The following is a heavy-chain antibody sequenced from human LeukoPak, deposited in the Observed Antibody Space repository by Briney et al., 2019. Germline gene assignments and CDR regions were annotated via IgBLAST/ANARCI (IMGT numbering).Heavy chain of an antibody. CDR1: GGSISSYY. D-gene: IGHD3-22*01. CDR2: IDYSRDT. CDR3: VRNGPHYYDKSGYLDS. V-gene: IGHV4-59*03. Sequence: PSETLSLTCTVSGGSISSYYWSWIRQPPGKGLEWIGNIDYSRDTNYNPSLRSRVTILVDKSRNQFSLKLNSVTAADTAVYYCVRNGPHYYDKSGYLDSWGQGTLVTVSS. J-gene: IGHJ4*02.